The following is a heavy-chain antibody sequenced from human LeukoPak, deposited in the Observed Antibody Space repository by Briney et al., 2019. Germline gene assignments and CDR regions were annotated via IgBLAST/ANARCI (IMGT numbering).Heavy chain of an antibody. V-gene: IGHV4-39*07. CDR1: GGSISSSSYY. CDR3: ARDLYYDFWSGYYGDAFDI. CDR2: IYYSGST. Sequence: PSETLSLTCTVSGGSISSSSYYWGWIRQPPGKGLEWIGSIYYSGSTYYNPSLKSRVTISVDTSKNQFSLKLSSVTAADTAVYYCARDLYYDFWSGYYGDAFDIWGQGTMVTVSS. D-gene: IGHD3-3*01. J-gene: IGHJ3*02.